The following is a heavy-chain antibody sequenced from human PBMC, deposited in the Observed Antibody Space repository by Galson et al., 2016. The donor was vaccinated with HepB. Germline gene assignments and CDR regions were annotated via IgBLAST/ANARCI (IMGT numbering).Heavy chain of an antibody. D-gene: IGHD3-10*01. CDR2: ISHEGRKK. CDR3: ARDRGGGSGSYYNDYYFDY. CDR1: GFSFSRYA. J-gene: IGHJ4*01. Sequence: SLRLSCAASGFSFSRYAMHWVRQAPGKGLEWVAVISHEGRKKYYADSVKGRFTISRDNSKNTLYLQMNSLRAEDTAVYYCARDRGGGSGSYYNDYYFDYWGRGTLVTVSS. V-gene: IGHV3-30*03.